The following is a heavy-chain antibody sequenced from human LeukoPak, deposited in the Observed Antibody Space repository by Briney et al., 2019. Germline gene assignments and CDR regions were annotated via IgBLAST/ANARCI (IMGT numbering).Heavy chain of an antibody. D-gene: IGHD6-19*01. Sequence: ASVKVSCKASGYTFTSYDINWVRQATGQGLEWMGWMNPNSGNTGYAQKFQGRVTMTRDTSTSTVYMELSSLRSEDTAVYYCARDKAVAGTGTSLDYWGQGTLVTVSS. CDR2: MNPNSGNT. CDR1: GYTFTSYD. V-gene: IGHV1-8*01. CDR3: ARDKAVAGTGTSLDY. J-gene: IGHJ4*02.